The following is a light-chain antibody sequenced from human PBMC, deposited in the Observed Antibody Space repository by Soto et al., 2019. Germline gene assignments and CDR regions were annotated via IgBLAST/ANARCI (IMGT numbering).Light chain of an antibody. CDR1: SSDVGGYNY. J-gene: IGLJ2*01. CDR2: DVS. Sequence: QSALTQPASVSGSPGQSITISCTGTSSDVGGYNYVSWYQQHPCKSPKLMIYDVSYRPSGVSNRFSGSKSGNTASLTISGLQAEDEADYYCSSYTSGSTLAVFGGGTKLTVL. V-gene: IGLV2-14*01. CDR3: SSYTSGSTLAV.